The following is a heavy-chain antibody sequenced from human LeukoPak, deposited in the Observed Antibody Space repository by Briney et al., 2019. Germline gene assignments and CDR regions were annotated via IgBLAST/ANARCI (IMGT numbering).Heavy chain of an antibody. CDR2: IYYSGST. CDR3: ARGATVTPIDY. Sequence: SETLSLTCTVSGGSISSGGYYWSWIRQHPGKGLEWIGYIYYSGSTYYNPSLKSRVTISVDTSKNQFSLKLSSVTAADTAVYYCARGATVTPIDYWGQGTLVTVSS. D-gene: IGHD4-17*01. V-gene: IGHV4-31*03. CDR1: GGSISSGGYY. J-gene: IGHJ4*02.